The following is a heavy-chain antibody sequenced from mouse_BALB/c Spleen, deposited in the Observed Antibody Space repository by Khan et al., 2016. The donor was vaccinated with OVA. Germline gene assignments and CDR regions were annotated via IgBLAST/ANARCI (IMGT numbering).Heavy chain of an antibody. CDR1: GLSIKDTY. CDR2: IVPPNGNT. Sequence: VQLKQSGAELVKSGDTVSLSCTASGLSIKDTYMHWLKQQPEQGLQWIGRIVPPNGNTNYDPKFQGKVSITADTSSNTAFLQLSSLTSEDTAVYYCARMARKWGQGTTLTVSS. CDR3: ARMARK. V-gene: IGHV14-3*02. J-gene: IGHJ2*01.